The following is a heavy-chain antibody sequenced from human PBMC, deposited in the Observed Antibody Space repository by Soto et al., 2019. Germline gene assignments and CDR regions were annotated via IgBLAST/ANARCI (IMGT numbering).Heavy chain of an antibody. CDR1: GFTFSSYG. CDR3: AKDPGGGSSANSYYFDY. V-gene: IGHV3-30*18. J-gene: IGHJ4*02. D-gene: IGHD6-6*01. Sequence: GGSLRLSCAASGFTFSSYGMHWVRQAPGKGLEWVAVISYDGSNKYYADSVKGRFTISRDNSKNTLYLQMNSLRAEDTAVYYCAKDPGGGSSANSYYFDYWGQGTLVTVSS. CDR2: ISYDGSNK.